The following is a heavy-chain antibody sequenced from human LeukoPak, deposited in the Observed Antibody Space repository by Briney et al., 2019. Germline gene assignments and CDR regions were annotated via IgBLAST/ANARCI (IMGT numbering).Heavy chain of an antibody. V-gene: IGHV4-34*01. CDR3: ASSLRYFDWSRPFGY. D-gene: IGHD3-9*01. Sequence: SETLSLTCAVYGGSFSGYYWSWLRQPPGKGLEWIGEINHSGSTNYNPSLKSRVTISVDTSKNQFSLKLSSVTAADTAVYYCASSLRYFDWSRPFGYWGQGTLVTVSS. J-gene: IGHJ4*02. CDR2: INHSGST. CDR1: GGSFSGYY.